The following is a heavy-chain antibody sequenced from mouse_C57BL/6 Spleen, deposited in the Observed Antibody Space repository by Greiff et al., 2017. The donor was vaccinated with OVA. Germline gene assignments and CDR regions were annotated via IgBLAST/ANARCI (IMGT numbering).Heavy chain of an antibody. D-gene: IGHD1-1*01. CDR1: GYTFTSSG. J-gene: IGHJ2*01. V-gene: IGHV1-81*01. Sequence: QVQLQQSGAELARPGASVKLSCKASGYTFTSSGISWVKQRTGQGLEWIGEIYPRSGNTYYNEKFKGKATLTADKSSSTAYMELRSLTSEDSAVYFCARRGYYYGSSRGDYFDYWGQGTTLTVSS. CDR2: IYPRSGNT. CDR3: ARRGYYYGSSRGDYFDY.